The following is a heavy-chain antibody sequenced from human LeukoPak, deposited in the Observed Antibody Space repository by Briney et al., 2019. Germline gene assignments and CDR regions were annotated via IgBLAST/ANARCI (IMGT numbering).Heavy chain of an antibody. CDR2: INHSGST. CDR1: GGSFSGYY. V-gene: IGHV4-34*01. J-gene: IGHJ6*03. D-gene: IGHD6-6*01. CDR3: ARAGHVGARPGRTYYYYYYMDV. Sequence: SETLSLTCAVYGGSFSGYYWSWIRQPPGKGLEWIGEINHSGSTNYNPSLKSRVTISVDTSKNQFSLKLSSVTAADTAVYYCARAGHVGARPGRTYYYYYYMDVWGKGTTVTVSS.